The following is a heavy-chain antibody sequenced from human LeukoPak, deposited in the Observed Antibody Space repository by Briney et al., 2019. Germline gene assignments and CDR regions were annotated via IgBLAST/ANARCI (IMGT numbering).Heavy chain of an antibody. D-gene: IGHD1-7*01. CDR1: GFTSSSYS. V-gene: IGHV3-21*01. Sequence: GGSLRLSCAASGFTSSSYSINWVRQAPGKGLEWVSSISGTGIYIYYADSLKGRFTISRDNAKNSLYLQMNSLRAEDTAVYYCARGRTGGTTEGFDYWGQGTLVTVSS. J-gene: IGHJ4*02. CDR3: ARGRTGGTTEGFDY. CDR2: ISGTGIYI.